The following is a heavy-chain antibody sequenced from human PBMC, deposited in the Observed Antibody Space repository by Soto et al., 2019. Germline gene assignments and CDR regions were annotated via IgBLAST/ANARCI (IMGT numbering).Heavy chain of an antibody. J-gene: IGHJ4*02. V-gene: IGHV4-59*08. CDR2: LYNTEST. CDR1: GVSISSDY. Sequence: PSETLSLTCTVSGVSISSDYWSWIRQPPGKGLEWIGYLYNTESTSYNPSLKSRVTISVDTSKNQFSLKVSSVIAADTAVYYCARHLRVVGADFDYWGQGILVTVSS. D-gene: IGHD2-15*01. CDR3: ARHLRVVGADFDY.